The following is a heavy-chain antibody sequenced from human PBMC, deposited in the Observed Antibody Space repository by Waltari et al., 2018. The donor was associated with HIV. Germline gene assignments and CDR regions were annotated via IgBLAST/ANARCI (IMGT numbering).Heavy chain of an antibody. CDR3: ASGGSYYYYYYMDV. Sequence: EVQLVESGGGLVQPGGSLRLSCAASGFTFSSYWMHWVRQATGKGLVGVSRINRDGSTTTYADSVKGRFTISRDNAKNTLYLQMNSLRAEDTAVYYCASGGSYYYYYYMDVWGKGTTVTVSS. CDR2: INRDGSTT. CDR1: GFTFSSYW. J-gene: IGHJ6*03. D-gene: IGHD1-26*01. V-gene: IGHV3-74*01.